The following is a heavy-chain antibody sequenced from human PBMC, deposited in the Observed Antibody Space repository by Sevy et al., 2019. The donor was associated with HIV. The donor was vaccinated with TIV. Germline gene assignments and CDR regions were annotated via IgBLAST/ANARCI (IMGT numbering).Heavy chain of an antibody. CDR3: ARVSNNWDWYGMDV. D-gene: IGHD1-7*01. J-gene: IGHJ6*02. V-gene: IGHV3-30*04. CDR2: ISHDGRNK. Sequence: GESLKISCAASGFSLSTYAMDWVRQAPGKGPEWVAVISHDGRNKYYADAVKGRFTISRDNSKNTVDLQMNSLRAEDTAIYYCARVSNNWDWYGMDVWGQGTTVTVSS. CDR1: GFSLSTYA.